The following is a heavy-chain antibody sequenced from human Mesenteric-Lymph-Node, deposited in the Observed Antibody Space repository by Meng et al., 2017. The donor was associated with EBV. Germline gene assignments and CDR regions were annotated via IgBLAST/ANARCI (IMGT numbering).Heavy chain of an antibody. D-gene: IGHD3-10*01. CDR3: ASVIYGSGLNSWFDP. Sequence: QVQLQESGPGLGKPSGTLSLTCAVSGGSISSDNWWTWVRQPPGKGLEWIGEIHHSGATNYNPSLKSRVTISVDKSKNQFSLKLSSVTAADAAVYFCASVIYGSGLNSWFDPWGHGTLVTVSS. CDR1: GGSISSDNW. V-gene: IGHV4-4*02. J-gene: IGHJ5*02. CDR2: IHHSGAT.